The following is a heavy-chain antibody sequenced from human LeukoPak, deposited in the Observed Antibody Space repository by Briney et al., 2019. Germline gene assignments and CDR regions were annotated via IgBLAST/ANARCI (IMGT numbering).Heavy chain of an antibody. CDR2: ISSSSSTI. J-gene: IGHJ3*02. Sequence: GGSLRLSCAASGFTFSSYSMNWVRQAPGKGLEWVSYISSSSSTIYYADSVKGRFTISRDNAKNSLYLQMNSLRAGDTAVYYCARVFSSSVAAAGRGAFDIWGQGTMVTVSS. D-gene: IGHD6-13*01. CDR1: GFTFSSYS. CDR3: ARVFSSSVAAAGRGAFDI. V-gene: IGHV3-48*04.